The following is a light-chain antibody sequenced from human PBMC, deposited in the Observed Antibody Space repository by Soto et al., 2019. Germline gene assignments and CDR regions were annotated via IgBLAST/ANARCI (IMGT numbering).Light chain of an antibody. Sequence: QSALTQPASVSGSPGQSITISCAGTSSDVGSYNLVSWYQKHPGKAPKLMIYEGSKRPSGVSNRFSGSKSGNTASLTLSGLQAADEADYFCFSYAGSSTYVFGTGTKVTVL. CDR3: FSYAGSSTYV. V-gene: IGLV2-23*01. CDR2: EGS. CDR1: SSDVGSYNL. J-gene: IGLJ1*01.